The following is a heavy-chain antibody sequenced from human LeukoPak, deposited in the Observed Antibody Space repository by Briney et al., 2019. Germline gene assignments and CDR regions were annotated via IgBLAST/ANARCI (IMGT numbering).Heavy chain of an antibody. J-gene: IGHJ3*02. CDR3: ASDPPWANDAFDI. CDR1: RFTFSNYW. D-gene: IGHD7-27*01. CDR2: IKQDGSKT. Sequence: GGSLRLSCAASRFTFSNYWMTWVRHVPGKGLEGVANIKQDGSKTYYVDSVKGRFTISRDNAKNSLYLQMNSLRVEDTAVYYCASDPPWANDAFDIWGQGTTVTVSS. V-gene: IGHV3-7*01.